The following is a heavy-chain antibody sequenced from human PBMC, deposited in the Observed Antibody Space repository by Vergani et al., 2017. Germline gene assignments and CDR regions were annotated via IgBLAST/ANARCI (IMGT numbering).Heavy chain of an antibody. D-gene: IGHD3-10*01. CDR3: AQGDRRLLWFGELLVHPEFDY. J-gene: IGHJ4*02. CDR2: IIPIFGTA. Sequence: QVQLVQSGAEVKKPGSSVKVSCKASGGTFSSYAISWVRQAPGQGLEWMGGIIPIFGTANYAQKFQGRVTITADESTSTAYMDLSSLRSEDTAVYYCAQGDRRLLWFGELLVHPEFDYWGQGTLVTVSS. V-gene: IGHV1-69*01. CDR1: GGTFSSYA.